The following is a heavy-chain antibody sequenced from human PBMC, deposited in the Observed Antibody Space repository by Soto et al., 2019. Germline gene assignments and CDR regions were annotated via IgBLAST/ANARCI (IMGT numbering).Heavy chain of an antibody. CDR3: TTLGSHYFYHNFDV. J-gene: IGHJ6*02. V-gene: IGHV3-15*06. CDR1: AFRSPTPG. Sequence: EVQLVESGGGLGRLGGSLGFPCAPPAFRSPTPGITWAPQLQGKGLEWVGLIKMKSEGATTHYAAPVNGRFTISRDDSKKMLYLQMSNLKTEDTAVYYCTTLGSHYFYHNFDVWGQGTTVTVP. CDR2: IKMKSEGATT. D-gene: IGHD1-26*01.